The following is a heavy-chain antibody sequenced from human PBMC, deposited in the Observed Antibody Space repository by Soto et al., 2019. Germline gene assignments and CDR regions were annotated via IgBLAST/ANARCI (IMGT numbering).Heavy chain of an antibody. D-gene: IGHD2-15*01. CDR3: ARDGGLLTASWHYDL. CDR1: GYSFTNYC. V-gene: IGHV1-46*01. CDR2: INPRTGST. Sequence: QVQLVQSGADVKKPGTSVKVSCKAAGYSFTNYCMYWVRQAPGQGLEWMGMINPRTGSTRYAQKLQDRVTLTRDTSTTNVYMELSTLISDDTAVYYCARDGGLLTASWHYDLWGPGTLVTVSS. J-gene: IGHJ2*01.